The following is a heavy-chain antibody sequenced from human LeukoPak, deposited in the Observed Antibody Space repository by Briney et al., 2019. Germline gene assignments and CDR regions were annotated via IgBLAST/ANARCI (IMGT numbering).Heavy chain of an antibody. CDR1: GGTFSSYA. CDR2: IIPILGIA. Sequence: SVKVSCKASGGTFSSYAISWVRQAPGQGLEWMGRIIPILGIANYAQKFQGRVTITADKSTNTAYMELSSLRSEDTAVYYCAADDYGDYEGSAFDIWGQGTMVTVSS. V-gene: IGHV1-69*04. CDR3: AADDYGDYEGSAFDI. D-gene: IGHD4-17*01. J-gene: IGHJ3*02.